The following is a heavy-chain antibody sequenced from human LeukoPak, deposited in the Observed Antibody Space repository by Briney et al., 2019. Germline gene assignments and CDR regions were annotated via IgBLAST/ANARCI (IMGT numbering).Heavy chain of an antibody. CDR2: VSGSGDAT. CDR3: GRLSGTSGTTSRVLHY. V-gene: IGHV3-23*01. D-gene: IGHD1-1*01. CDR1: GFTFSSYA. J-gene: IGHJ4*02. Sequence: QPGGSLRLSCAASGFTFSSYAMSWVRQAPGKGLEWVSAVSGSGDATYYADFVKGRFTISRDNSENTVYLQMNSLRAEDTAVYYCGRLSGTSGTTSRVLHYWGQGALVTVSS.